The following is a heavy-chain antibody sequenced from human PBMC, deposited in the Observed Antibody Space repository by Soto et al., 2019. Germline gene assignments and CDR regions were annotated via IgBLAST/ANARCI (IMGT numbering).Heavy chain of an antibody. CDR1: GFTFRSYG. J-gene: IGHJ4*02. Sequence: QVQLVESGGGVVQPGRSLRLSCAASGFTFRSYGMYWVRQAPGKGLEWVAVIWYDGSKKYYVDSVKGRFTISRDNSEDTLYLQMNSLRAEDTAVYYCARGDYSNFWFDYWGQGTLVTVSS. CDR3: ARGDYSNFWFDY. CDR2: IWYDGSKK. V-gene: IGHV3-33*01. D-gene: IGHD4-4*01.